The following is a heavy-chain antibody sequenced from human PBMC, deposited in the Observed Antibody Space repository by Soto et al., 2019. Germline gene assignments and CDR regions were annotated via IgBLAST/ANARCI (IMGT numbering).Heavy chain of an antibody. CDR1: GGTFSSYA. CDR2: IIPIFGTV. Sequence: QVQLVQSGAEVKKPGSSVKVSCKASGGTFSSYAISWVRQAPGQGLEWMGGIIPIFGTVNYAQKFQGRVTITADESTSTAYMELSSLRPEDTAVYFCARVDDSSGYYSLFDYWGQGTLVTVSS. V-gene: IGHV1-69*01. CDR3: ARVDDSSGYYSLFDY. D-gene: IGHD3-22*01. J-gene: IGHJ4*02.